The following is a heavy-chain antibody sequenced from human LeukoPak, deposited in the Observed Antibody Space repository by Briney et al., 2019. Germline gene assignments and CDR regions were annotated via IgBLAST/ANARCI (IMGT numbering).Heavy chain of an antibody. D-gene: IGHD6-13*01. CDR3: ARGLYSSSWYFQE. V-gene: IGHV4-59*01. CDR1: GGSISSYY. J-gene: IGHJ1*01. Sequence: PSETLSLTCTVSGGSISSYYWSWIRQPPGKGLEWIGYIYYSGSTNYNPSLKSRVTISVDTSKNQFSLKLSSVTAADTAVYYCARGLYSSSWYFQEWGQGTLVTVSS. CDR2: IYYSGST.